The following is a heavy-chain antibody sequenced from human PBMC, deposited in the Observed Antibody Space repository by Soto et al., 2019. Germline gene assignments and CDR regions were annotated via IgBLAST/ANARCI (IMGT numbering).Heavy chain of an antibody. CDR2: ISAYNGNT. D-gene: IGHD3-10*01. V-gene: IGHV1-18*01. CDR1: GYTFTSCG. J-gene: IGHJ4*02. Sequence: ASVKVSCKESGYTFTSCGISWVRRATGQGLEWMGWISAYNGNTNYAQKLQGRVTMTTDTSTSTAYMELRSLRSDDTAVYYCARDRGSELLWFGELLEPYYFDYWGQGTLVTVSS. CDR3: ARDRGSELLWFGELLEPYYFDY.